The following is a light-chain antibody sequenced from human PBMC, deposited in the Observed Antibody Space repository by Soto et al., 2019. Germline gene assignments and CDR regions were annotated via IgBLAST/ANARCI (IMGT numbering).Light chain of an antibody. J-gene: IGKJ2*01. CDR3: HQYNSYSPT. V-gene: IGKV1-5*01. Sequence: DIQMTQSPSTLSASVGDRVTITCRASQSVSSWLAWYQQRPGKAPKILIYDASSLESGVPSRFSGSGSGTEFTLTISSLQPDDFATYYCHQYNSYSPTFGQGTKLEIK. CDR1: QSVSSW. CDR2: DAS.